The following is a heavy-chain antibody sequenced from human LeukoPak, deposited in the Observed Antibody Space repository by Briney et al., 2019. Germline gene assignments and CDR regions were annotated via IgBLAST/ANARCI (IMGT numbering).Heavy chain of an antibody. CDR1: GYTFTGYY. V-gene: IGHV1-2*02. CDR2: INPNSGGT. CDR3: ARANALYCSSTSCLFDY. J-gene: IGHJ4*02. D-gene: IGHD2-2*01. Sequence: ASVKVSCKASGYTFTGYYMHWVRQAPGQGLEWMAWINPNSGGTYYAQNFHDRITMTRDTSISTAYMELSRLRSDDTAIYYCARANALYCSSTSCLFDYWGQGTLVAVSS.